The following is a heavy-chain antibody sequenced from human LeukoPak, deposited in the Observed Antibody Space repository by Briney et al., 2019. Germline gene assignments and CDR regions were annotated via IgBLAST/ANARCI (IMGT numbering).Heavy chain of an antibody. Sequence: GESLKISCKGSGYSFTSYWIGWVRQMPGKGLEWMGIIYPGDSDTRYSPSFQGQVTISADKSISTAYLQWSSLKASDTAMYYCARAHTVAGTRYWFDPWGQGTLVTVSS. CDR2: IYPGDSDT. J-gene: IGHJ5*02. CDR1: GYSFTSYW. D-gene: IGHD6-19*01. CDR3: ARAHTVAGTRYWFDP. V-gene: IGHV5-51*01.